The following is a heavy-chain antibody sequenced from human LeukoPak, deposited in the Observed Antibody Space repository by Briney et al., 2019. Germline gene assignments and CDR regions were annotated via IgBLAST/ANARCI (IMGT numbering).Heavy chain of an antibody. D-gene: IGHD3-22*01. Sequence: PGGSLRLSCAASGFTFSSYLMSWVRQAPGKGLEWVSAISGSGGSTYYADSVKGRFTISRDNSKNTLYLQMNSVSAEDTAVYYCAKGGYYDSSGLYFDYWGQGNLVSVSS. CDR2: ISGSGGST. CDR1: GFTFSSYL. CDR3: AKGGYYDSSGLYFDY. V-gene: IGHV3-23*01. J-gene: IGHJ4*02.